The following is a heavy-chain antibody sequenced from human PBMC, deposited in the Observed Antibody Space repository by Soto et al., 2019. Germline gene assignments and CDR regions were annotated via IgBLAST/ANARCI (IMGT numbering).Heavy chain of an antibody. Sequence: QITLKESGPTLVKPTQTLTLTCTFSGFSLTTTGVGVGWIHQPPGKALEWLAIIYWDDDKRYSPSLKSRLTSTKDTSKNQVVLTMTNMDPVDTATYSCAHSRYGSYYFDYWGQGTLVTVSS. J-gene: IGHJ4*02. CDR1: GFSLTTTGVG. CDR2: IYWDDDK. CDR3: AHSRYGSYYFDY. V-gene: IGHV2-5*02. D-gene: IGHD4-17*01.